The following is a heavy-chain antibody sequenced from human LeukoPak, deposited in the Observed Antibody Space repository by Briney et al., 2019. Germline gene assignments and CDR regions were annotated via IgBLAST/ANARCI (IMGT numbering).Heavy chain of an antibody. D-gene: IGHD6-19*01. V-gene: IGHV3-30-3*01. CDR1: GFAFRSYA. J-gene: IGHJ2*01. CDR2: ISYDGSNK. Sequence: GRSLRLSCAASGFAFRSYALHWVRQAPGKGLEWVAVISYDGSNKNYADSLKGRFIISRDNSKNTLYLQMDSLRVEDTAVYHCVGGPGWVFDLWGRGTLVTVSS. CDR3: VGGPGWVFDL.